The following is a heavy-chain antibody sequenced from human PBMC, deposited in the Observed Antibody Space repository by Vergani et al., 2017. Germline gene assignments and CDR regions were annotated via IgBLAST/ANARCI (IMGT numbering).Heavy chain of an antibody. CDR2: INHSGST. CDR1: GGSFSGYY. D-gene: IGHD6-13*01. V-gene: IGHV4-34*01. CDR3: ARGRGGWHIAAAGRSYFDY. J-gene: IGHJ4*02. Sequence: QVQLQQWGAGLLTPSETLSLTCAVYGGSFSGYYWSWIRQPPGKGLEWIGEINHSGSTNYNPSLKSRVTISVDTSKNQFSLKLSSVTAADTAVYYCARGRGGWHIAAAGRSYFDYWDQGTLVTVSS.